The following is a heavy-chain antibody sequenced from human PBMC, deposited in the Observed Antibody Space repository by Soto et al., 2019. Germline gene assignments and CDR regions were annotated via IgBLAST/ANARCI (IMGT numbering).Heavy chain of an antibody. CDR2: VIGQDGGT. D-gene: IGHD1-26*01. CDR3: AKDLRPDGVWDLDY. Sequence: EVQLLESGGGLVQLGGSLRLSCAASGFTFRSYTMSWVRQAPGKGPEWVSVIGQDGGTYYADSVKGRFTISRDNSKNTVYLQMISLRAEDTAIYSCAKDLRPDGVWDLDYWGQGTLVTVSS. CDR1: GFTFRSYT. V-gene: IGHV3-23*01. J-gene: IGHJ4*02.